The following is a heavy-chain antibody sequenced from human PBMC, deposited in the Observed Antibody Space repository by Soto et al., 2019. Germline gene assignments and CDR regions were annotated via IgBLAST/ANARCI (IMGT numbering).Heavy chain of an antibody. V-gene: IGHV1-18*01. CDR2: ISAYNDHT. D-gene: IGHD1-1*01. J-gene: IGHJ4*02. CDR1: GYIMTTYG. CDR3: ARGTYFDY. Sequence: QVQLVQSGTEAKKPGASVKVSCKASGYIMTTYGVSWVRQAPGQGLEWVGWISAYNDHTNYAQKFQGRVTMTTDTSTSTAYMELRSLGSDDTAVYYCARGTYFDYWGQGTLVTVSS.